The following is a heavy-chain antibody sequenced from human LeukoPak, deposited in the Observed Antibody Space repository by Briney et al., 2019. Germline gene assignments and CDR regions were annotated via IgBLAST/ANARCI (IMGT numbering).Heavy chain of an antibody. CDR3: ARPDSGSPGAFDI. CDR2: IYYSGST. J-gene: IGHJ3*02. Sequence: SETLSLTCTVSGGSISSYYWSWIRQPPGKGLEWIGYIYYSGSTNYNPSLKSRVTISVDTSKNQFSLKLSSVTAADTAVYYSARPDSGSPGAFDIWGQGTMVTVSS. V-gene: IGHV4-59*08. CDR1: GGSISSYY. D-gene: IGHD1-26*01.